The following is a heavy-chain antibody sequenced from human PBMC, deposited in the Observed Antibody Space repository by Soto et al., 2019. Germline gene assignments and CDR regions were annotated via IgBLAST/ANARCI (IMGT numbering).Heavy chain of an antibody. J-gene: IGHJ3*02. CDR1: GGSISSYY. CDR3: ARVKAIAIFAVIIGDAFDI. D-gene: IGHD3-3*01. CDR2: VDNSGST. Sequence: PSETLSLTGTVSGGSISSYYRSWIRQPPGKGLEWIGHVDNSGSTNYNPFLGGRVSISVDTSKNQFSMRMSSATAADTAVYYCARVKAIAIFAVIIGDAFDIWGEGTMVT. V-gene: IGHV4-59*01.